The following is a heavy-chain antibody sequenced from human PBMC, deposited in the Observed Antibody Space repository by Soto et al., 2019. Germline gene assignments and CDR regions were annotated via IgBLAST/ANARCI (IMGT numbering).Heavy chain of an antibody. CDR1: GGSISSSSYF. Sequence: PSETLSLTCSVSGGSISSSSYFWSWIRQPPGKGLEWIGYIYYSGSTNYNPSLKSRVTISVDTSKNQFSLKLSSVTAADTAVYYCARRHGPSFDYWGQGTLVTVSS. V-gene: IGHV4-61*01. CDR3: ARRHGPSFDY. CDR2: IYYSGST. J-gene: IGHJ4*02.